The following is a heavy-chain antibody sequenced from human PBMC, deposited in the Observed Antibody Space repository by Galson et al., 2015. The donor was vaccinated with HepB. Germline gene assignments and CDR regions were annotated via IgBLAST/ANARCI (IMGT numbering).Heavy chain of an antibody. V-gene: IGHV1-46*01. D-gene: IGHD2-2*01. CDR3: MAIIVVVPAAMRDLGAFDI. J-gene: IGHJ3*02. Sequence: SVKVSCKASGYTFTSYYMHWVRQAPGQGLEWMGIINPSGGSTSYAQKFQGRVTMTRDTSTSTVYMELSSLRSEDTAAYYCMAIIVVVPAAMRDLGAFDIWGQGTMVTVSS. CDR1: GYTFTSYY. CDR2: INPSGGST.